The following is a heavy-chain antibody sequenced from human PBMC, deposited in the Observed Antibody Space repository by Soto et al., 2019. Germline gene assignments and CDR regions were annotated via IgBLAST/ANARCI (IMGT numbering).Heavy chain of an antibody. CDR1: GGSVSSGGYY. J-gene: IGHJ2*01. CDR3: AREDSWYFDL. Sequence: TLCLTCTVSGGSVSSGGYYWSWIRQHPGKGLEWIGYIYYSGSTYYNPSLKSRVTISVDTSKDQFSLKLSSVTAADTAVYYCAREDSWYFDLWGRGTLVTVSS. D-gene: IGHD2-15*01. CDR2: IYYSGST. V-gene: IGHV4-31*03.